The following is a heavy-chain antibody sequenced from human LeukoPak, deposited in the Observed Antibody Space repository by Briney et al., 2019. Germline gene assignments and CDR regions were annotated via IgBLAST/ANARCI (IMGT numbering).Heavy chain of an antibody. CDR1: GYTFTSYG. D-gene: IGHD3-22*01. CDR2: ISAYNGNT. V-gene: IGHV1-18*01. CDR3: AREDYYDSSGYYSDLDY. Sequence: GASVKVSCKASGYTFTSYGISWVRQAPGQGLEWMGWISAYNGNTNYAQKLQGRVTMTTDTSTSTAYMELRSLRSDDTAVYYCAREDYYDSSGYYSDLDYWGQGTLVTVSS. J-gene: IGHJ4*02.